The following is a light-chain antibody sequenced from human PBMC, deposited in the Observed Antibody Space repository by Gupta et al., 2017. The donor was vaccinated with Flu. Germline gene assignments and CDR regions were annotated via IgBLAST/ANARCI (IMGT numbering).Light chain of an antibody. CDR2: EDS. Sequence: SYELTQPPSVSVSPGQTARITCPGDALPKKYAYWYQQKSGQAPVLVIYEDSKRPSGIPERFSGSSSGTMATLTISGAQVEDEADDYCYSTDSSGNHRGVGGGTKLTVL. CDR3: YSTDSSGNHRG. V-gene: IGLV3-10*01. CDR1: ALPKKY. J-gene: IGLJ2*01.